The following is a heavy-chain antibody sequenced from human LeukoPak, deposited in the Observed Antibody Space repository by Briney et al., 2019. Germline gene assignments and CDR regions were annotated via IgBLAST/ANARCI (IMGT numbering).Heavy chain of an antibody. Sequence: PGGSLRLSCAASGFTFSSYTMNWVRQAPGKGLEWVSSISSSSSYIYYADSVKGRFTISRDNAKNSLHLQMNSLRAEDTAVYYCARAGLWDYSDTSGYHNGAFDIWGQGTMVTVSS. CDR1: GFTFSSYT. CDR3: ARAGLWDYSDTSGYHNGAFDI. V-gene: IGHV3-21*04. D-gene: IGHD3-22*01. J-gene: IGHJ3*02. CDR2: ISSSSSYI.